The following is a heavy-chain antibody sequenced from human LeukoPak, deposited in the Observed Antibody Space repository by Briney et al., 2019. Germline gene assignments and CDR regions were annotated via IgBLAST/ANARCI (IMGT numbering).Heavy chain of an antibody. D-gene: IGHD4-17*01. J-gene: IGHJ3*02. CDR3: ATDYGDYSQDPRDAFDI. Sequence: GGSLRLSCAASGLTFSSYEMDWVRQAPGKGLEWVSYISSSGSTIYYADSVKGRLTTSRDNAKNSLYLQVNSLRAEDTAVYYCATDYGDYSQDPRDAFDIWGQGTMVTVSS. CDR2: ISSSGSTI. V-gene: IGHV3-48*03. CDR1: GLTFSSYE.